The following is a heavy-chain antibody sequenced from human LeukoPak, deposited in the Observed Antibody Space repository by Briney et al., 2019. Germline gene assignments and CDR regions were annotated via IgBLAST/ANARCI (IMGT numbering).Heavy chain of an antibody. V-gene: IGHV4-59*01. Sequence: PSETLSLTCSVSGVSISPYYWSWIRQPPGKGLEWVRYIYYSEDSNYNSSLESRVTISVDTSKNQFSLKLTSVTAADTAVYYCARGGSGGTYWGQGTLVVVSS. J-gene: IGHJ4*02. CDR3: ARGGSGGTY. D-gene: IGHD1-14*01. CDR1: GVSISPYY. CDR2: IYYSEDS.